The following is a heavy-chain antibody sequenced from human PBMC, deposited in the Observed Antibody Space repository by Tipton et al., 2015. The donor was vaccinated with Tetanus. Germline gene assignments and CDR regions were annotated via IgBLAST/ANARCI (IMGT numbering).Heavy chain of an antibody. V-gene: IGHV1-8*02. CDR3: ASGSSIRHGLDV. J-gene: IGHJ6*02. CDR2: LNPKSGSA. D-gene: IGHD2-2*01. CDR1: GYTFTSYG. Sequence: QSGAEVKKPGASVKVSCKASGYTFTSYGLNWVRKAAGRGFEWMGWLNPKSGSAAYAPRFQGRVTMTTNTSITTAFMEVASLTYEDVAVYYCASGSSIRHGLDVWGHGTSVTVSS.